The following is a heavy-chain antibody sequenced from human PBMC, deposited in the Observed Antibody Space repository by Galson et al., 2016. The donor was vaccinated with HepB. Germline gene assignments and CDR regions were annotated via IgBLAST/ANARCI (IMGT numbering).Heavy chain of an antibody. CDR2: INSDGTIS. Sequence: SLRLSCAASGFAFSSHWMHWVRQDLGKGLVWVSRINSDGTISNYADSVKGRFTISRDNAKNTRYLQMNSLRAEDTAVYFCVRDHSVVPTTAYNWFDPWGRGTLVTVSS. J-gene: IGHJ5*02. CDR3: VRDHSVVPTTAYNWFDP. V-gene: IGHV3-74*01. D-gene: IGHD4-23*01. CDR1: GFAFSSHW.